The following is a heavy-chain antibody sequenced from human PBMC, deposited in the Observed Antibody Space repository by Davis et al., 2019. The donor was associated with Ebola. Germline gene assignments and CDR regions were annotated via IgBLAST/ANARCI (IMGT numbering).Heavy chain of an antibody. D-gene: IGHD6-13*01. V-gene: IGHV5-10-1*04. J-gene: IGHJ4*02. Sequence: KVSCKASGYTFTSYAMHWVRQMPGKGLEWMGRIDPSDSYTNYSPSFQGQVTISADKSISTAYLQWSSLKASDTAMYYCARHWQLAPFDYWGQGTLVTVSS. CDR3: ARHWQLAPFDY. CDR2: IDPSDSYT. CDR1: GYTFTSYA.